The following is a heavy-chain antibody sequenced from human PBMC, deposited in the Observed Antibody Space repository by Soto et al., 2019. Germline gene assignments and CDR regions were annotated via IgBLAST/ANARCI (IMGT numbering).Heavy chain of an antibody. J-gene: IGHJ4*02. CDR3: VRRVSGNYDY. CDR2: ISSNGGTT. CDR1: GFTFSSYD. D-gene: IGHD1-7*01. Sequence: EVQLAESGGGMVQPRGSLRLSCVASGFTFSSYDMHWVRQAPGKGLEYVSFISSNGGTTYYGNSVKGRFTISRDNSKNTLYLQMGSLRAEDMAVYYCVRRVSGNYDYWGQGTLVTVSS. V-gene: IGHV3-64*01.